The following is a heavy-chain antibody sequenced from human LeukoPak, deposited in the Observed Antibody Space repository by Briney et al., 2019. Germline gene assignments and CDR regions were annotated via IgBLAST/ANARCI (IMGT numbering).Heavy chain of an antibody. D-gene: IGHD6-19*01. J-gene: IGHJ4*02. V-gene: IGHV3-30*02. CDR2: IRYDGSNK. Sequence: PGGSLRLSCAASGFSFSDYAIYWVRQTPGEGLEWVAFIRYDGSNKIYADSVKGRFTISRDNSKNTLYPQMNSLRAEDTAVYYCAKDRHSSGWYYAFDYWGQGTLVTVSS. CDR1: GFSFSDYA. CDR3: AKDRHSSGWYYAFDY.